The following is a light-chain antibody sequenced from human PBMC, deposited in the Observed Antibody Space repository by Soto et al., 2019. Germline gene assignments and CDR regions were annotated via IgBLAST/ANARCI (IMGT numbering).Light chain of an antibody. J-gene: IGKJ4*01. CDR1: QSVSSY. Sequence: EIVLTQSPATLSLSPGERATLSCRASQSVSSYLAWYQQTPGPAPRLLIYDASNRATGVPARFSGSGSGTDFTLTISSLEPEDFAVYYCQQRDYWPVAFGGGTKVDIK. V-gene: IGKV3-11*01. CDR2: DAS. CDR3: QQRDYWPVA.